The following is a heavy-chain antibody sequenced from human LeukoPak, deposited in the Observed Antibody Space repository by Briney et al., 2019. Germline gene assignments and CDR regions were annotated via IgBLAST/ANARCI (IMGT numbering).Heavy chain of an antibody. V-gene: IGHV1-46*01. J-gene: IGHJ5*02. CDR3: ARPPIAAAGNYGCAP. D-gene: IGHD6-13*01. CDR2: LNPSRVGT. CDR1: GYTFTRYY. Sequence: ASVKVSCKASGYTFTRYYMHWVRQAPGQGLEGVGILNPSRVGTSSAEKFQGRVAMTRDPSTSALYMELRRLRSGDTAVYYCARPPIAAAGNYGCAPWGRGTLGTVSS.